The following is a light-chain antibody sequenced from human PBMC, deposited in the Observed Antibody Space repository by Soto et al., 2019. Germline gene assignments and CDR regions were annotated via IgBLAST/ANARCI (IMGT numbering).Light chain of an antibody. V-gene: IGLV2-11*01. CDR2: DVS. CDR1: SSDVGGYNY. CDR3: CSYAGRYTKV. J-gene: IGLJ2*01. Sequence: QSALTQPRSVSGSPGQSVTISCTGTSSDVGGYNYVSWYQQHAGKVPKVMIYDVSKRPSGVPDRFSGSKSGNTASLTISGLQAEDEADYYCCSYAGRYTKVFGGGTKVTVL.